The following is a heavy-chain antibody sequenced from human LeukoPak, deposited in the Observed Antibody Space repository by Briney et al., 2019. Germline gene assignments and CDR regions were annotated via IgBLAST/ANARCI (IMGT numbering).Heavy chain of an antibody. CDR2: LYNAGST. D-gene: IGHD6-19*01. Sequence: GRSLRLSCAASGFTFSSYAMHWVRQAPGKGLEWVSVLYNAGSTYYADSVKGRFTISRDNSKNTLYLQMNSLRAEDTAVYYCARGGAVAAEPFDYWGQGTLVTVSS. J-gene: IGHJ4*02. CDR3: ARGGAVAAEPFDY. V-gene: IGHV3-53*01. CDR1: GFTFSSYA.